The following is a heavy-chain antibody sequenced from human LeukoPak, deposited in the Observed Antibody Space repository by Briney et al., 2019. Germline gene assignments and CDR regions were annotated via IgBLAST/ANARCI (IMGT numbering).Heavy chain of an antibody. V-gene: IGHV5-51*01. CDR2: IYPGDFDT. Sequence: GESLKISCKGSGYTFTSYWIGWVRQMPGKGLEWMGIIYPGDFDTRYRPSFQGQVTISADKSISTAYLQWSSLKASDTAMYYCARQLGYYYDSSGYYYEPYFDYWGQGTLVTVSS. D-gene: IGHD3-22*01. J-gene: IGHJ4*02. CDR3: ARQLGYYYDSSGYYYEPYFDY. CDR1: GYTFTSYW.